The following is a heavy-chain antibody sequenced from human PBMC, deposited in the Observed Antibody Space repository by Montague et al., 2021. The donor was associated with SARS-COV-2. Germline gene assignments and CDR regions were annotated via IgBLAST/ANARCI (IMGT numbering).Heavy chain of an antibody. V-gene: IGHV3-74*01. CDR2: ITLNSSII. CDR3: ARNLPFYYRGYFDI. D-gene: IGHD1-26*01. CDR1: GFTFQSYA. Sequence: SLRLSCAGSGFTFQSYALHWVRQAPGKGLLWVSRITLNSSIITYADSVKGRFTTSRDNAKKTVYLQMNSLRVEDTAFYYCARNLPFYYRGYFDIWGRGTMVTVSS. J-gene: IGHJ3*02.